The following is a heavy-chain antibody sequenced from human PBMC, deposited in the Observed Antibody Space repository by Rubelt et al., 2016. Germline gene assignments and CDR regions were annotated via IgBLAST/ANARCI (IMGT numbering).Heavy chain of an antibody. CDR3: ARAGYSTRLGSYNWFDP. J-gene: IGHJ5*02. CDR2: INAGNGNT. D-gene: IGHD6-13*01. V-gene: IGHV1-3*01. Sequence: MHWVRQAPGQRLEWMGWINAGNGNTKYSQKFQGRVTITRDTSASTAYMELSSLRSEDTAVYYCARAGYSTRLGSYNWFDPWGQGTLVTVSS.